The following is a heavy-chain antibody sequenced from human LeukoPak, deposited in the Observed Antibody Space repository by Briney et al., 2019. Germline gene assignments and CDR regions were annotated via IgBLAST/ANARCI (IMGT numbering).Heavy chain of an antibody. Sequence: SETPSLTCTVSGGSISSYYWSWIRQPAGKGLEWIGRIYTSGSTNYNPSLKSRVTMSVDTSKNQFSLKLSSVTAADTAVYYCARRVYCSSTSCYTQTDAFDIWGQGTMVTVSS. V-gene: IGHV4-4*07. J-gene: IGHJ3*02. D-gene: IGHD2-2*02. CDR1: GGSISSYY. CDR3: ARRVYCSSTSCYTQTDAFDI. CDR2: IYTSGST.